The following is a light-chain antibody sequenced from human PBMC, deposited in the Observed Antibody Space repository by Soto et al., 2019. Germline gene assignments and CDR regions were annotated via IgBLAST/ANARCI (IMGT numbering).Light chain of an antibody. J-gene: IGKJ5*01. Sequence: DIQLTQSPSFLSASVGDRVTITCRASQGISSYLAWYQQKPGKAPKLLIYAASTLQSGVPSRFSGSGSGTEFTLTISSLQPEDFANYYCQQLNNSPILLGQGPRPEIK. V-gene: IGKV1-9*01. CDR2: AAS. CDR3: QQLNNSPIL. CDR1: QGISSY.